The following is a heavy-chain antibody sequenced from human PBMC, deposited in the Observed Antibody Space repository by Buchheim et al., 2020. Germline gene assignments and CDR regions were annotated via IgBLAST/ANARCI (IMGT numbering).Heavy chain of an antibody. J-gene: IGHJ6*02. D-gene: IGHD5-18*01. Sequence: EVPLVESGGGLVQPGGSLRLSCAASGFTFRNYWMSWIRQAPGKGLAWVANTKDDGSEKFYVDSVKGRFIISRDNVKNSLYLQVNRLRDDDTAVYYCAGDSHSCYGCGMDVWGQGTT. V-gene: IGHV3-7*03. CDR2: TKDDGSEK. CDR3: AGDSHSCYGCGMDV. CDR1: GFTFRNYW.